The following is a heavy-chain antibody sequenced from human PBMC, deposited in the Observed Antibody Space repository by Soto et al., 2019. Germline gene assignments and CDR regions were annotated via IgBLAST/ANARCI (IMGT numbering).Heavy chain of an antibody. CDR1: GGSFSGYY. CDR3: ARGDWFDP. Sequence: SETLSLTCAVYGGSFSGYYWSWIRQPPGKGLEWIGEINHSGSTNYNPSLKSRVTISVDTSKNQFSLKLSSVTAADTAVYYCARGDWFDPWGQGTLVTVSS. J-gene: IGHJ5*02. V-gene: IGHV4-34*01. CDR2: INHSGST.